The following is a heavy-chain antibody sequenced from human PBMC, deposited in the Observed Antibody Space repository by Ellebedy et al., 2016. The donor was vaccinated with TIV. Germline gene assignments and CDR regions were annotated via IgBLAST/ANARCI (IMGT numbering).Heavy chain of an antibody. CDR3: AKEEHTTGWTFADY. V-gene: IGHV3-30*18. D-gene: IGHD6-19*01. J-gene: IGHJ4*02. CDR2: ISYDGSNK. Sequence: GGSLRLSXAASGFSSSDYGMHWVRQAPGKGLEWVGVISYDGSNKHYGDSVKGRFTISRDNAKNTLYVQMNSLRGDDTAVYYCAKEEHTTGWTFADYWGQGTLVTVSS. CDR1: GFSSSDYG.